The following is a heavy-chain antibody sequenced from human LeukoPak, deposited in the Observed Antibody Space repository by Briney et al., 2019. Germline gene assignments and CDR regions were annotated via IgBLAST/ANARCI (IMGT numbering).Heavy chain of an antibody. J-gene: IGHJ4*02. CDR1: GFTFSSYA. D-gene: IGHD3-22*01. V-gene: IGHV3-23*01. CDR2: ISGSGGST. Sequence: GGSLRRSCAASGFTFSSYAMSWVRQAPGKWLEWVSAISGSGGSTYYADSVKGRFTISRDNSKNTLYLQMNSLRAEDTAVYYCAKDRISYGYFVFDYWGQGTLVTVSS. CDR3: AKDRISYGYFVFDY.